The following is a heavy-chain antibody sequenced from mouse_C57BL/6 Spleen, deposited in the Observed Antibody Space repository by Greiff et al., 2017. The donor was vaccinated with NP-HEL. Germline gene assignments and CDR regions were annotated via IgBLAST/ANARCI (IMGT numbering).Heavy chain of an antibody. J-gene: IGHJ3*01. D-gene: IGHD2-5*01. Sequence: EVKLMESGGGLVKPGGSLKLSCAASGFTFSDYGMHWVRQAPEKGLEWVAYISSGSSTIYYADTVKGRFTISRDNAKNTLFLQMTSLRSEDTAMYYCARSGYSNYWSWFAYWGQGTLVTVSA. V-gene: IGHV5-17*01. CDR3: ARSGYSNYWSWFAY. CDR1: GFTFSDYG. CDR2: ISSGSSTI.